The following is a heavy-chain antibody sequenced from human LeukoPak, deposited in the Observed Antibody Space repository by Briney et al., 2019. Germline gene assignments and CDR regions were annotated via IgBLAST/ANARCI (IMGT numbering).Heavy chain of an antibody. CDR2: IIPIFGTA. CDR1: GYTFTTYG. J-gene: IGHJ4*02. D-gene: IGHD6-13*01. CDR3: ARRYSSNEYFDY. Sequence: SVKVSCKASGYTFTTYGISWVRQAPGQGLEWMGGIIPIFGTANYAQKFQGRVTITADESTSTAYMELSSLRSEDTAVYYCARRYSSNEYFDYWGQGTLVTVSS. V-gene: IGHV1-69*13.